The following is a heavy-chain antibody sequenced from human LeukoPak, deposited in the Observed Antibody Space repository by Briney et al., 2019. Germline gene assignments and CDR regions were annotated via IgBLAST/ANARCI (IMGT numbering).Heavy chain of an antibody. V-gene: IGHV3-30*18. Sequence: GRSLRLSCAASGFTFSSYDTHWVRQAPGKGLEWVAVISHDGSNKDYSDSVKGRFTISRDNSKNTLYLQMNSLRAEDTAVYYCANDYSNYYSYGMGVWGQGTTVTVSS. D-gene: IGHD4-11*01. CDR1: GFTFSSYD. CDR2: ISHDGSNK. CDR3: ANDYSNYYSYGMGV. J-gene: IGHJ6*02.